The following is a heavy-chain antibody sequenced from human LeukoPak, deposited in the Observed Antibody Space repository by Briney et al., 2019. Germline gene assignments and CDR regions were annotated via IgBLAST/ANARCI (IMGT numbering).Heavy chain of an antibody. CDR2: IYYSGST. CDR1: GGSISSSNYY. Sequence: SETLSLTCTVSGGSISSSNYYWGWIRQPPGKGLEWIGTIYYSGSTYYNPSLKSRVTISVDTSKNQFSLKLSSVTAADTAIYYCARVGVFSSSWLLYWGQGTLVTVSS. J-gene: IGHJ4*02. V-gene: IGHV4-39*01. D-gene: IGHD6-13*01. CDR3: ARVGVFSSSWLLY.